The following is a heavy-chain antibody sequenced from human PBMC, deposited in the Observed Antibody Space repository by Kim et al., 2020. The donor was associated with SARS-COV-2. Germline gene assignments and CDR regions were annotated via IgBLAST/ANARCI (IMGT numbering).Heavy chain of an antibody. D-gene: IGHD1-1*01. Sequence: FQGRVTMTRNSSISTAYMELSSLRSEDTAVYYCAREVWNDADVDLYYFDYWGQGTLVTVSS. J-gene: IGHJ4*02. V-gene: IGHV1-8*01. CDR3: AREVWNDADVDLYYFDY.